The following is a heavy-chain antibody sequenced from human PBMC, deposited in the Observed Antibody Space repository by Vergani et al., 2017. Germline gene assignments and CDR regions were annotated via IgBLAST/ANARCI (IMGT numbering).Heavy chain of an antibody. CDR2: IHPADSDT. CDR3: ARLDVRDSSGSKYFDY. D-gene: IGHD3-22*01. V-gene: IGHV5-51*01. Sequence: EVQLVQSGAEVKKPGESLKISCQISGYSFTNYWIGWVRQMPGKGLEWMGIIHPADSDTRYSPSFQGQVTISVDKSISTAYLQRSSLRASDSAMYYCARLDVRDSSGSKYFDYWGQGTLVTVSS. J-gene: IGHJ4*02. CDR1: GYSFTNYW.